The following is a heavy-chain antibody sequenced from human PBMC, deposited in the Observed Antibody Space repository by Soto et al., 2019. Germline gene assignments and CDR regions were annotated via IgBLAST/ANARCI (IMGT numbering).Heavy chain of an antibody. J-gene: IGHJ6*04. CDR3: AKSPMVRTFHYGWDV. V-gene: IGHV3-7*05. CDR1: GFSFSSYW. CDR2: INEEGGQK. Sequence: EVQLVESGGGVVQSGGSLRVSCAASGFSFSSYWMSWVRQVPGKGLEWVADINEEGGQKYYADSVKGRFTISRDNARNSVYLEMNNLGVGDTALYSCAKSPMVRTFHYGWDVWGKGTTVTVSS. D-gene: IGHD2-8*01.